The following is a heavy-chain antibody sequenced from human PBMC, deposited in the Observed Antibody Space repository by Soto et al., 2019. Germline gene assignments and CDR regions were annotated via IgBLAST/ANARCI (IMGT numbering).Heavy chain of an antibody. J-gene: IGHJ3*02. CDR1: GYTFNSYA. D-gene: IGHD2-15*01. CDR2: INAYNGNT. V-gene: IGHV1-18*01. Sequence: ASVKVSCKASGYTFNSYAMYWVRQAPGQRLEWMGWINAYNGNTNYAQKFQGRVTMTTDTSTSTAYMELRSLRSDDTAVYYCARGVGYCSGGSCVHAFDIWGQGTMVTVSS. CDR3: ARGVGYCSGGSCVHAFDI.